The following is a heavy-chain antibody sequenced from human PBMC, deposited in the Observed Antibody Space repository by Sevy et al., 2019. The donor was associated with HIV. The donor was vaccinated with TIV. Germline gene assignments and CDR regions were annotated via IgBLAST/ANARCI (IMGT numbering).Heavy chain of an antibody. CDR2: FDPEDGET. CDR3: AITKDYYDNSGYPFDY. CDR1: GYTLSQLS. Sequence: ASVKVSCKASGYTLSQLSMHWVRQAPGKGLEWMGTFDPEDGETIYAQKFQGRVTMTEDKSTDTAYMQLTSLRSEDTAVFYCAITKDYYDNSGYPFDYWGLGTLVTVSS. D-gene: IGHD3-22*01. J-gene: IGHJ4*02. V-gene: IGHV1-24*01.